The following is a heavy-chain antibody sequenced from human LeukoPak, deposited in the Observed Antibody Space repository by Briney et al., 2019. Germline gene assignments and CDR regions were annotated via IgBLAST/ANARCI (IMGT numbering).Heavy chain of an antibody. CDR3: ARESGSMRWFDP. D-gene: IGHD6-25*01. CDR1: GGSISGYY. Sequence: SETLSLTCTVSGGSISGYYWSWIRHPAGKGLGWIGRMSTSGNSNYIPSLVSRVTMSVDTSKNQFSLNLSSVTAADTAVYYCARESGSMRWFDPWGQGTLVTVSS. J-gene: IGHJ5*02. V-gene: IGHV4-4*07. CDR2: MSTSGNS.